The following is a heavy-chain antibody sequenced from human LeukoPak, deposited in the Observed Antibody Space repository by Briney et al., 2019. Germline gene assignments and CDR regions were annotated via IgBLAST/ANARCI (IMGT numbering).Heavy chain of an antibody. CDR1: GFTFSSYN. J-gene: IGHJ3*02. CDR3: ARSGYSSALRAFDI. CDR2: ISSSSSYI. Sequence: GGSLRLSCAASGFTFSSYNVNWVRQAPGKGLEWVSSISSSSSYIYYADSVKGRFTISRDNAKNSLYLQMNSLRAEDTAVYYCARSGYSSALRAFDIWGQGTMVTVSS. D-gene: IGHD6-19*01. V-gene: IGHV3-21*01.